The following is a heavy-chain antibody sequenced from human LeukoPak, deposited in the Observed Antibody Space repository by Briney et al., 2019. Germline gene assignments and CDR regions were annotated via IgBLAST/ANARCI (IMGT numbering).Heavy chain of an antibody. Sequence: ASVNVSCKASGYTFTSYGISWVRQAPGQGLEWMGWISAYNGNTNYAQKLQGRVTMTTDTSTSTAYMELRSLRSDDTAVYYCARDRRGYSGYDFFAYYYYYYGMDVWGQGTTVTVSS. CDR1: GYTFTSYG. CDR3: ARDRRGYSGYDFFAYYYYYYGMDV. J-gene: IGHJ6*02. D-gene: IGHD5-12*01. CDR2: ISAYNGNT. V-gene: IGHV1-18*01.